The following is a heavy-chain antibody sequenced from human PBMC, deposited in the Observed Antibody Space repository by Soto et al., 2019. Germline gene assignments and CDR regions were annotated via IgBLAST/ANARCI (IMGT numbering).Heavy chain of an antibody. CDR3: ARAVNVDTAMVRDFEY. CDR1: GGSFSGYY. V-gene: IGHV4-34*01. Sequence: SETLSLTCAVYGGSFSGYYWSWIRQPPGKGLEWIGEINHSGSTNYNPSLKSRVTISVDTSKNQFSLKLSSVTAADTAVYYCARAVNVDTAMVRDFEYWGQGPWSPCPQ. D-gene: IGHD5-18*01. J-gene: IGHJ4*02. CDR2: INHSGST.